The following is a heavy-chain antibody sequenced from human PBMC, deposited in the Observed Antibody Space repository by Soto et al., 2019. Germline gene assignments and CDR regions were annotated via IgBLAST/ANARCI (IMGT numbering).Heavy chain of an antibody. V-gene: IGHV4-39*01. CDR3: ASLGFGELLDH. Sequence: QLQLQESGPGLVKPSETLSLTCTVSGGSISSSSYYWGWIRQPPGKGLEWIGSIYYSGSTYYNPSLKSRVTISVDTSKNQFSLKLSSVTAADTAVYYCASLGFGELLDHWGQGTLVTVSS. D-gene: IGHD3-10*01. CDR2: IYYSGST. J-gene: IGHJ4*02. CDR1: GGSISSSSYY.